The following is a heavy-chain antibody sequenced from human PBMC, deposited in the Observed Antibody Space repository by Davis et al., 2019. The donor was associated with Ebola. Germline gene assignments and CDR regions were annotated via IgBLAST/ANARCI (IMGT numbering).Heavy chain of an antibody. D-gene: IGHD5-24*01. CDR1: GFTFSSYE. J-gene: IGHJ6*02. CDR3: ARSISATPNYYYYYGMDV. Sequence: GESLKISCAASGFTFSSYEMNWVRQAPGKGLEWVSYISSSGSTIYYADSVKGRFTISRDNAKNSLYLQMNSLRAEDTAVYYCARSISATPNYYYYYGMDVWGQGTTVTVSS. CDR2: ISSSGSTI. V-gene: IGHV3-48*03.